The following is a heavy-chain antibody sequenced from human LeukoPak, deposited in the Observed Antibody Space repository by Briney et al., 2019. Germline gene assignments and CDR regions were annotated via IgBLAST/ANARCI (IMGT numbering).Heavy chain of an antibody. D-gene: IGHD3-10*01. J-gene: IGHJ4*02. CDR1: RFTFSSYG. CDR2: IRYDGSNK. V-gene: IGHV3-30*02. CDR3: AKASMVRGVIDY. Sequence: GGSLRLSCAASRFTFSSYGMHWVRQAPGKGLEWVAFIRYDGSNKYYADSVKGRFTISRDNSKNTLYLQMNSLRAEDTAVYYCAKASMVRGVIDYWGQGTLVTVSS.